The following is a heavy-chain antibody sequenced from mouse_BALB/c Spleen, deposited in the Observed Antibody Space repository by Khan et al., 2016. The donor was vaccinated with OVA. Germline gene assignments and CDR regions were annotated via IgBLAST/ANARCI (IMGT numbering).Heavy chain of an antibody. CDR2: INPSTGYT. CDR1: GYTFTNYW. V-gene: IGHV1-7*01. Sequence: VQLLESGAELVKPGASVKLSCRASGYTFTNYWMYWVKQRPGQGLEWIGYINPSTGYTEYNQKFKDKATLTADKSSSTAYMQLSSLTSEDSAVYYCVNDGSSSAWFSYWGQGTLVTVSA. J-gene: IGHJ3*01. D-gene: IGHD1-1*01. CDR3: VNDGSSSAWFSY.